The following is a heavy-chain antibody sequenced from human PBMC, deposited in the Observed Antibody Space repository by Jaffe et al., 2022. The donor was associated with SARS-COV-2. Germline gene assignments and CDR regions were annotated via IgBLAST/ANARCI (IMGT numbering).Heavy chain of an antibody. CDR3: AGSVDV. V-gene: IGHV3-30*04. Sequence: QVQLVESGGGVVQPGRSLRLSCVASGFTFSDYAVHWVRQAPGKGLQWVAVISYDGRSKHYAASVEGRFTISRDNSKNTLYLQMNDLRTDDTGVYYCAGSVDVWGKGTTVTVSS. CDR2: ISYDGRSK. CDR1: GFTFSDYA. J-gene: IGHJ6*04. D-gene: IGHD2-15*01.